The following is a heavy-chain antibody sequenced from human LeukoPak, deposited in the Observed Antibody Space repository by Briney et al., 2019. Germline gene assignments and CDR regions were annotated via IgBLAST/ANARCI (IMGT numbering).Heavy chain of an antibody. V-gene: IGHV3-7*01. CDR1: GFTFSSYW. CDR2: IKTDGSLT. Sequence: GGSLRLSCVASGFTFSSYWMTWVRQAPGQGLEWVANIKTDGSLTYYVDSVKSRFTISRDNAKNSLYLQMNSLRAEDTAVYYCARDLNWETYWGQGTLVSVSS. CDR3: ARDLNWETY. J-gene: IGHJ4*02. D-gene: IGHD7-27*01.